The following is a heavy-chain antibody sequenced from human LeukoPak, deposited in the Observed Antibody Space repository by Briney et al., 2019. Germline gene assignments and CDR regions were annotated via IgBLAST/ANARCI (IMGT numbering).Heavy chain of an antibody. V-gene: IGHV3-53*01. CDR2: IYSGGST. CDR1: GFTFSSYG. CDR3: AARKVRGVWFYLDY. Sequence: GRSLRLSCAASGFTFSSYGMNWVRQAPGKGPEWVSVIYSGGSTNYADSVKGRFTTSRDNSKNTLYLQMNSLRAEDTAVYFCAARKVRGVWFYLDYWGQGTLVTVSS. J-gene: IGHJ4*02. D-gene: IGHD3-10*01.